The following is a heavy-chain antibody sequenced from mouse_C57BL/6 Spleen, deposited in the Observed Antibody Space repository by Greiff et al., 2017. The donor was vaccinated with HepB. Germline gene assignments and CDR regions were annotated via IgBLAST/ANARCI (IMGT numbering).Heavy chain of an antibody. CDR3: TRSDYYGSSYGWYFDV. J-gene: IGHJ1*03. CDR2: IYPGNSDT. Sequence: EVQLQQSGTVLARPGASVKMSCKTSGYTFTSYWMHWVKQRPGQGLEWIGAIYPGNSDTSYNQKFKGKAKLTAVTSASTAYMELSSLTNEDSAVYYCTRSDYYGSSYGWYFDVWGTGTTVTVSS. D-gene: IGHD1-1*01. V-gene: IGHV1-5*01. CDR1: GYTFTSYW.